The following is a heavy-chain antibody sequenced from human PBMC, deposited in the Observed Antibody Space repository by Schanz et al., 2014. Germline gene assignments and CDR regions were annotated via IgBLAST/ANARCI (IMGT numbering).Heavy chain of an antibody. D-gene: IGHD6-25*01. CDR1: GFAFSSYG. CDR2: IGVDGTTT. CDR3: AKVRYSSGWRGDYFDE. J-gene: IGHJ4*02. V-gene: IGHV3-23*04. Sequence: EVHLVESGGGLVQPGGSLRLSCLASGFAFSSYGMNWLRQAPGKGLEWVSVIGVDGTTTYYADSVKGRFTISRDNSKNTLYLQMNSLRAEDTAVYYCAKVRYSSGWRGDYFDEWGQGTLVTVAS.